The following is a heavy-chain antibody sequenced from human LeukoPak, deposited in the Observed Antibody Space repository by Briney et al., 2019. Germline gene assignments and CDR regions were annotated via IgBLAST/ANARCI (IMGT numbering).Heavy chain of an antibody. J-gene: IGHJ4*02. D-gene: IGHD2-2*01. CDR2: IYHSGTT. V-gene: IGHV4-30-2*01. CDR1: GDSLSSGVYY. Sequence: PSETLSLTCTVSGDSLSSGVYYWSWLRQPPGKGLEWIGYIYHSGTTYYNPSLQSRVTISVDRSRNQFSLRLNSVTAADTAVYYCARDLGGRTSCYLDYWGQGTLVTVSS. CDR3: ARDLGGRTSCYLDY.